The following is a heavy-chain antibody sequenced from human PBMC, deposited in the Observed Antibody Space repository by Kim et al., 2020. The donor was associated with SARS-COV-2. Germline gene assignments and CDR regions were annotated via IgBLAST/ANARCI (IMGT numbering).Heavy chain of an antibody. D-gene: IGHD2-8*02. Sequence: GGSLRLSCAASGFTFSDYYMSWIRQAPGKGLEWVSYISSSSSYTNYADSVKGRFTISRDNAKNSLYLQMNSLRAEDTAVYYCARDRVVDGLNNILLYYYGMDVWGQGTTVTVSS. CDR1: GFTFSDYY. CDR3: ARDRVVDGLNNILLYYYGMDV. J-gene: IGHJ6*02. CDR2: ISSSSSYT. V-gene: IGHV3-11*06.